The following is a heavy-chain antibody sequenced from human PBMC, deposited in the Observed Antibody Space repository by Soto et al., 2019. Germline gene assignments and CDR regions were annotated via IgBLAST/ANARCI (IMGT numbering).Heavy chain of an antibody. Sequence: SVKTSCKAPGYTFTYRYLHWVRQVTGNALQGMEWITPYNGNTNCVLKGQDRVTITRDRTMSIASMVLSGLRSDDTATCYWARSGRPECSLGYWGEGTLVT. CDR2: ITPYNGNT. CDR1: GYTFTYRY. CDR3: ARSGRPECSLGY. V-gene: IGHV1-45*02. D-gene: IGHD3-3*01. J-gene: IGHJ4*02.